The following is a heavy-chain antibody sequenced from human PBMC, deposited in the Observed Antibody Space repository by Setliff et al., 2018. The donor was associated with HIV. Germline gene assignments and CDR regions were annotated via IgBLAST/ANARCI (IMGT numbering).Heavy chain of an antibody. CDR3: ARLGAYSNYYFDY. Sequence: GESLKISCKGSGYSFTNYWIGWVRQMPGKGPEWMGIIYPGDSDTRYSPSFQGQVTISADKSISTAYLQWSSLKASDTAMYYCARLGAYSNYYFDYWGQGTLVTVSS. D-gene: IGHD4-4*01. CDR1: GYSFTNYW. J-gene: IGHJ4*02. CDR2: IYPGDSDT. V-gene: IGHV5-51*01.